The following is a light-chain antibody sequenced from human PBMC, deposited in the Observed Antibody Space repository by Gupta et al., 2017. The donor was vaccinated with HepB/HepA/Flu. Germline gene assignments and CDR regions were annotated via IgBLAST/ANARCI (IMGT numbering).Light chain of an antibody. CDR1: QSISMW. V-gene: IGKV1-5*03. CDR3: QQYKGLSSS. J-gene: IGKJ2*04. CDR2: KAS. Sequence: DIQMTQSPSTLSASVGDSVTITCRASQSISMWLAWYQQKAGEAPKLLIYKASSLDSGVPSRFSGSGSGTEFTLTISSLQPDDSATYYCQQYKGLSSSFGEGTKLEIK.